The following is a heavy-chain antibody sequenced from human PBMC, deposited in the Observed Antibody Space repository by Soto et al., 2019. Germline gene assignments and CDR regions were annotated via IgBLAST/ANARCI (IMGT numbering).Heavy chain of an antibody. CDR1: GSTFNNFA. V-gene: IGHV1-69*06. CDR3: ARAIMRWEVNYDFVF. Sequence: LLQSGAEVKEPGSSVRVSCQVSGSTFNNFAFSWVRQAPGHGPEWMGGIVVDSNTAEYSQRFQDRVTITAEISTDTLYMELGSLTFEDTSVLSCARAIMRWEVNYDFVFWRQGIMVTVSA. CDR2: IVVDSNTA. D-gene: IGHD3-16*01. J-gene: IGHJ4*02.